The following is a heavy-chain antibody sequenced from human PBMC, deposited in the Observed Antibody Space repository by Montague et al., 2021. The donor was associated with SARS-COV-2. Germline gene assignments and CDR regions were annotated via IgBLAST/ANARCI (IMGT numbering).Heavy chain of an antibody. J-gene: IGHJ4*02. CDR3: ARGVDTGVVTVTGGFDS. CDR2: IYRSGSP. CDR1: GGSISRGYYY. Sequence: TRSLTCTVSGGSISRGYYYWSWIRLPAGKGLGWIGRIYRSGSPNYNPSLESRVVLSVGTSRNQFSMKMTSVTAADTAMYYCARGVDTGVVTVTGGFDSWGQGTLVIVSS. V-gene: IGHV4-61*02. D-gene: IGHD5-18*01.